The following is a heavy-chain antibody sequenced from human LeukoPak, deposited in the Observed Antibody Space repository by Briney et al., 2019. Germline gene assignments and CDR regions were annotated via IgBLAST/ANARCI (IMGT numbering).Heavy chain of an antibody. D-gene: IGHD4-17*01. J-gene: IGHJ4*02. V-gene: IGHV3-74*01. CDR3: AKGETTTVTTLSDY. CDR1: GFTFSSYW. CDR2: INSDGSST. Sequence: PGGSLRLSCAASGFTFSSYWMHWVRQAPGKGLVWVSRINSDGSSTSYADSVKGRFTISRDNSKNTLYLQMDSLRAEDTAVYYCAKGETTTVTTLSDYWGQGTLVTVSS.